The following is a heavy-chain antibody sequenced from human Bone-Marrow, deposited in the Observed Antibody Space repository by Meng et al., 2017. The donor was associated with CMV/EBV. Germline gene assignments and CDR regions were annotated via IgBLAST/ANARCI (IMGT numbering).Heavy chain of an antibody. Sequence: GESLKISCAASGFTFSSYWMHWVRQAPGKGLVWVSRINSDGSSTSYADSVKGRFTISRDNAKNTQYLQMNSLRAEDTAVYYCARQRVDCSGGSCYYNYYYYGMDVWGQGTTVTVSS. CDR2: INSDGSST. CDR1: GFTFSSYW. V-gene: IGHV3-74*01. CDR3: ARQRVDCSGGSCYYNYYYYGMDV. D-gene: IGHD2-15*01. J-gene: IGHJ6*02.